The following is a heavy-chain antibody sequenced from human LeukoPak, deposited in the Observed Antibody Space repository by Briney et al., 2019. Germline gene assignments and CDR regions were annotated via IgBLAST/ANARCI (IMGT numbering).Heavy chain of an antibody. J-gene: IGHJ4*02. Sequence: SETLSLTCTVSGDSISFFYWSWIRQPPGKGLEWIGDISYSGSTNYNPSLKSRVTISTDTSKNQFSLELRSVTAADTAGYYCATHASRSGSGSKFDYWGQGTLVTVSS. CDR1: GDSISFFY. CDR2: ISYSGST. CDR3: ATHASRSGSGSKFDY. V-gene: IGHV4-59*08. D-gene: IGHD3-10*01.